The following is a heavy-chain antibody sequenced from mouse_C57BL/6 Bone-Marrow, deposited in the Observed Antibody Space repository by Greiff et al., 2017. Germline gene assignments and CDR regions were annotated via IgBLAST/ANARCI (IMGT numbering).Heavy chain of an antibody. CDR3: ARSVYSGSSSLNWYFDV. V-gene: IGHV1-50*01. Sequence: QVQLQQPGAELVKPGASVKLSCKASGYTFTSYWMQWVKQRPGQGLEWIGEIDPSDSYTNYNQKFKGKATLTLDTSSSTAYMQLSSLTSEDSAFYYCARSVYSGSSSLNWYFDVWGTGTTVTVSS. CDR2: IDPSDSYT. D-gene: IGHD1-1*01. CDR1: GYTFTSYW. J-gene: IGHJ1*03.